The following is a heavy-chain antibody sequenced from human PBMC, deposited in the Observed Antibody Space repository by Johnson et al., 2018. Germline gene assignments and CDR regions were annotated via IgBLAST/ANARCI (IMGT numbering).Heavy chain of an antibody. V-gene: IGHV3-23*04. CDR2: ISGSGGST. J-gene: IGHJ6*02. Sequence: VQLVESGGGLVQPGGSLRLSCAASGFPFSSYAMSWVRQAPGKGLEWVSAISGSGGSTYYADSVTGRFTISRDNSKNPLYLQMNSLRAEDTAVYYCAKVQYDILTGYPSPYGMDVWGQGTTVTVSS. D-gene: IGHD3-9*01. CDR3: AKVQYDILTGYPSPYGMDV. CDR1: GFPFSSYA.